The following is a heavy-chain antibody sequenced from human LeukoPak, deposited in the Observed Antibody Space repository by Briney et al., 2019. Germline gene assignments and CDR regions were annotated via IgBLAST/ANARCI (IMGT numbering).Heavy chain of an antibody. CDR3: AREEIFGVVKYYYYYMDV. CDR2: IKQDGSEK. CDR1: GFTFAHAW. Sequence: GGSLRLSCATSGFTFAHAWMTWVRQAPGKGLEWVANIKQDGSEKYYVDSVKGRFTISRDNAKNSLYLQMNSLRAEDTAVYYCAREEIFGVVKYYYYYMDVWGKGTTVTVSS. J-gene: IGHJ6*03. V-gene: IGHV3-7*01. D-gene: IGHD3-3*01.